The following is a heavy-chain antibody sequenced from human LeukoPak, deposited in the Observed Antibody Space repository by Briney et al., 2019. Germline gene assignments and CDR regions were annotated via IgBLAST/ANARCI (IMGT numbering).Heavy chain of an antibody. Sequence: GSLRLSCAASGFTFSRFNMNWVRQPPGKGLEWIGEINHSGSTNYNPSLKSRVTISVDTSKNQFSLKLSSVTAADTAVYYCARGYGEYSGYDYVYYFDYWGQGTLVTVSS. V-gene: IGHV4-34*01. J-gene: IGHJ4*02. D-gene: IGHD5-12*01. CDR3: ARGYGEYSGYDYVYYFDY. CDR1: GFTFSRFN. CDR2: INHSGST.